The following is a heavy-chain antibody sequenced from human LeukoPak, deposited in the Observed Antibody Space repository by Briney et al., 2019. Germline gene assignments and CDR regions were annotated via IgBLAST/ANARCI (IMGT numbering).Heavy chain of an antibody. Sequence: PGGSLRLSCAASGFTFSSYGMHWVRQAPGKGLEWVAFIRYDGSNKYYADSVKGRFTISRDNSKNTLYLQMNSLRAEDTAVYYCAKGSRGSGSYYIFDYWGQGTLVTVSS. CDR2: IRYDGSNK. J-gene: IGHJ4*02. D-gene: IGHD3-10*01. V-gene: IGHV3-30*02. CDR3: AKGSRGSGSYYIFDY. CDR1: GFTFSSYG.